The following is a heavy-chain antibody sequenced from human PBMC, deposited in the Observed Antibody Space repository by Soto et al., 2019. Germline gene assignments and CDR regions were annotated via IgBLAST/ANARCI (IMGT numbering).Heavy chain of an antibody. V-gene: IGHV3-23*01. CDR3: AKAWAREVWTVGYYYYGMDV. J-gene: IGHJ6*01. Sequence: GFLRISCEAAGLSFSSYAMSWVRQAPGKGLEWVSAISGSGGSTYYADSVKGRFTISRDNSKNTLYLQMNSLRAEDTAVYYCAKAWAREVWTVGYYYYGMDVWGQGTTVTVSS. CDR1: GLSFSSYA. D-gene: IGHD1-26*01. CDR2: ISGSGGST.